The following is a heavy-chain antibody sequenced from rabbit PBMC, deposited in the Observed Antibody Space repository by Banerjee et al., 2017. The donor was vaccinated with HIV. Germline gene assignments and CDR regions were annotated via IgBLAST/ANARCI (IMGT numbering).Heavy chain of an antibody. Sequence: QEQLEESGGGLVKPGASLTLTCTASGFSFSGGYFMCWVRQAPGKGLEWIACIDVGNSGNTYYASWAKGRFTISKTSSTTVTVQMTSLTAADTATYFCARTAGYAGYGYYNLWGPGTLVTVS. J-gene: IGHJ4*01. CDR1: GFSFSGGYF. D-gene: IGHD8-1*01. V-gene: IGHV1S45*01. CDR2: IDVGNSGNT. CDR3: ARTAGYAGYGYYNL.